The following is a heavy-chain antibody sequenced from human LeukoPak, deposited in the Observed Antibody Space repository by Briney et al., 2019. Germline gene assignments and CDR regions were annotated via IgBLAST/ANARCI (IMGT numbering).Heavy chain of an antibody. Sequence: GGSLRLSCAASGFTFDDYAMHWVRQAPGKGLEWVSGISWNSGSIGYADSVEGRFTISRDNAKNSLYLQMNSLRAEDTALYYCVKDTSSSWEGDFDYWGQGTLVTVSS. CDR3: VKDTSSSWEGDFDY. D-gene: IGHD6-13*01. CDR2: ISWNSGSI. J-gene: IGHJ4*02. CDR1: GFTFDDYA. V-gene: IGHV3-9*01.